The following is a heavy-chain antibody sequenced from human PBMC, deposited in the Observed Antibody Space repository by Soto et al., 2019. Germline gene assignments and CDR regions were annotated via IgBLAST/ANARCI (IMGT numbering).Heavy chain of an antibody. CDR1: DDSIRSSSYY. Sequence: QLQLQESGPGLVEPSETLSLTCTVSDDSIRSSSYYWAWIRQPPGKGLEWSANVYYRVRTSYNPSLKSRVTISIDTSKKQFSLKLTSVTAADTAVYYCARLDSSGSLDCWGQGTLVTVSS. CDR2: VYYRVRT. D-gene: IGHD3-22*01. V-gene: IGHV4-39*01. J-gene: IGHJ4*02. CDR3: ARLDSSGSLDC.